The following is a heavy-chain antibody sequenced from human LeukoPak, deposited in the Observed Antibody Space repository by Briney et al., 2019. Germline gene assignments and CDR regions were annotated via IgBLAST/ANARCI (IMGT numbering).Heavy chain of an antibody. J-gene: IGHJ4*02. CDR1: GGSFSGYY. Sequence: SETLSLTCAVYGGSFSGYYWSWIRQPPGKGLEWIGEFNHSGSTNYNPSLKSRVTISVDTSKNQFSLKLSSVTAADTAVYYCARGRPRYYYGSGSYYRGPFDYWGQGTLVTVSS. CDR3: ARGRPRYYYGSGSYYRGPFDY. D-gene: IGHD3-10*01. CDR2: FNHSGST. V-gene: IGHV4-34*01.